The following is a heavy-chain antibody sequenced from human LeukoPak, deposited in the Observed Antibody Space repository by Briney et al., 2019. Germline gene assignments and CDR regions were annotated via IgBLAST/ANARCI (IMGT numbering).Heavy chain of an antibody. J-gene: IGHJ5*02. V-gene: IGHV4-31*03. Sequence: SETLSLTCTVSGGSISSGGYYWSWIRQHPGKGLEWIGYIYYSGSTYYNPSLKSRVTISVDTSKNQFSLKLSSVTAADTAVYYCARGTYDFWSGYYNRFDPWGQGTLVTVSS. CDR1: GGSISSGGYY. CDR3: ARGTYDFWSGYYNRFDP. CDR2: IYYSGST. D-gene: IGHD3-3*01.